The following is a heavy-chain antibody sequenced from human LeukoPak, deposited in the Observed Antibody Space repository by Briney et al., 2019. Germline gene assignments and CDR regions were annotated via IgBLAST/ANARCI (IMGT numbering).Heavy chain of an antibody. Sequence: GASVKVSCKASGGTFSSYAISWVRQAPGQGLEWMGGIIPIFGTANYAQKFQGRVTIPADESTSTAYMELSSLRSEDTAVYYCARPKLEWAFDAFDIWGQGTMVTVSS. D-gene: IGHD1-1*01. CDR3: ARPKLEWAFDAFDI. J-gene: IGHJ3*02. V-gene: IGHV1-69*01. CDR1: GGTFSSYA. CDR2: IIPIFGTA.